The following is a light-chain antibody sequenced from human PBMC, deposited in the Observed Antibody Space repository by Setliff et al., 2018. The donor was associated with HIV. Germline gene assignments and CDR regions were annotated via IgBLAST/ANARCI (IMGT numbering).Light chain of an antibody. J-gene: IGLJ1*01. V-gene: IGLV2-14*01. CDR3: SSFTTRSTVV. CDR1: SSDVGAYDF. Sequence: LTQPASVSGSPGQSITLSCTGTSSDVGAYDFVSWYQHHPGKAPKLIIYEVTNRPSGVSNRFSGSKSGNTASLTISGLQAEDEADYYCSSFTTRSTVVFGSGTKVTVL. CDR2: EVT.